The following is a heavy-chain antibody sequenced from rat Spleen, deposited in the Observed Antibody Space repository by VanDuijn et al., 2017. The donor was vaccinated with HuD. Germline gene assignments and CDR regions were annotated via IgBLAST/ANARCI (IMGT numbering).Heavy chain of an antibody. CDR2: ISTGGDNT. CDR3: TTDRPGALMEA. J-gene: IGHJ4*01. CDR1: GFTFHNYW. D-gene: IGHD5-1*01. V-gene: IGHV5-31*01. Sequence: EVQLVESGGGLVQPGRSLKLSCVASGFTFHNYWMTWIRQAPTKGLEWIASISTGGDNTYFRDSVKGRFTLSRDNAKNTQSLQMDSLRSEDTAIYYCTTDRPGALMEAWGQGASVTVSS.